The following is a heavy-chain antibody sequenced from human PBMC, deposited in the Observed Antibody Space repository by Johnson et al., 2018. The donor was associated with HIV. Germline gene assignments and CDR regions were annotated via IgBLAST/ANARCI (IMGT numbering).Heavy chain of an antibody. CDR1: GFTFSSYG. Sequence: QVQLVESGGGVVQPGGSLRLSCAASGFTFSSYGMHWVRQAPGKGLEWVAVISYDGSNKYYADSVKGRFTISRDNSKNTLYLQMNSLRADDTAVYYCAIIAVAVSGDAFDIWGRGTMVTVSS. J-gene: IGHJ3*02. CDR2: ISYDGSNK. D-gene: IGHD6-19*01. V-gene: IGHV3-30*03. CDR3: AIIAVAVSGDAFDI.